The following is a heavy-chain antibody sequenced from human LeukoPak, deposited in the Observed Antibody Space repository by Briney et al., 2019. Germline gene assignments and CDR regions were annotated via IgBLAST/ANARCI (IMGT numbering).Heavy chain of an antibody. CDR3: ARDRRAPYYGFRSGYIDHYYMDV. Sequence: SQTLSLTCTVSGGSISSGSYYWSWIRQPAGKGLEWIGRIYTSGSTNYNPSLKSRVTISVDKSKNQFSLKLSSVTAADTAVYYCARDRRAPYYGFRSGYIDHYYMDVWGKGTTVTVSS. J-gene: IGHJ6*03. V-gene: IGHV4-61*02. D-gene: IGHD3-3*01. CDR2: IYTSGST. CDR1: GGSISSGSYY.